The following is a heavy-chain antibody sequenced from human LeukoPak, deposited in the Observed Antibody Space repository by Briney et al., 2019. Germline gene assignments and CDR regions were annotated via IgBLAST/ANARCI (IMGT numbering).Heavy chain of an antibody. CDR2: TGGSDDST. CDR1: GFSFNGYA. V-gene: IGHV3-23*01. J-gene: IGHJ4*02. D-gene: IGHD6-19*01. Sequence: GGSLRLSCAGSGFSFNGYAKSWVRQAPGKGLEWVAVTGGSDDSTHYPAPVKGRFTISSDNSENRLFLQINSLRPDDSALYYCTKDLMTGSSGGSYFAYWGQGTLVTVSS. CDR3: TKDLMTGSSGGSYFAY.